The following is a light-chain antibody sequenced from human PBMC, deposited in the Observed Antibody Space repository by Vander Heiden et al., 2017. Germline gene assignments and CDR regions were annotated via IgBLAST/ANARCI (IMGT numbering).Light chain of an antibody. V-gene: IGKV1-6*01. J-gene: IGKJ2*01. Sequence: IQMTQSPSSLSASVGDRVTITCRASQSIRSDLNWYQQKPGKAPKLLIYAVSNLQSGVPSRFSGSGSGTDFTLTISALQPEDFATYYCLQDDSNPYTFGQGTKLEIK. CDR1: QSIRSD. CDR3: LQDDSNPYT. CDR2: AVS.